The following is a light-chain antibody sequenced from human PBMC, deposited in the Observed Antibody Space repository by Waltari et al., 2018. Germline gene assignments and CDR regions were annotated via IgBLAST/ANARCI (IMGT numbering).Light chain of an antibody. CDR2: DAS. J-gene: IGKJ4*01. V-gene: IGKV3-11*01. CDR3: QQRTNRPPLT. CDR1: QSVSGS. Sequence: DIVLTQSPATLSLSPGERATLSCRASQSVSGSLAWYQQKPGQPPRLLIYDASNRAPGTPARCRGSGSGTDFTLTISTLGPEDFAVYYCQQRTNRPPLTFGGGTKVEI.